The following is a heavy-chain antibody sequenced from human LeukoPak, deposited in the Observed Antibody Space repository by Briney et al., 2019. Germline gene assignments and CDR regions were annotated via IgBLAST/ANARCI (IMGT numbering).Heavy chain of an antibody. CDR1: GGSISSSSYY. Sequence: SETLSLTCTVSGGSISSSSYYWGWIRQPPGKGLEWIGSIYYSGSTYYNPSLKSRVTISVDTSKNQFSLKLSSVTAADTAVYYCARERPRITMVRGAYYFDYWGQGTLVTVSS. CDR3: ARERPRITMVRGAYYFDY. CDR2: IYYSGST. J-gene: IGHJ4*02. V-gene: IGHV4-39*07. D-gene: IGHD3-10*01.